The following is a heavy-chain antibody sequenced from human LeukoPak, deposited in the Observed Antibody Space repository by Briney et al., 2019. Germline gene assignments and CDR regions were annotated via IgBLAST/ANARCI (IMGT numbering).Heavy chain of an antibody. J-gene: IGHJ4*02. CDR1: GGSISSYY. Sequence: SETLSLTCTVSGGSISSYYWSWIRQPPGKGLEWIGYIYYSGSTNYNPSLKSRVTISVDTSKNQFSLKLSSVTAADTAVYYCARVGRDLNFDYWGQGTLVTVSS. V-gene: IGHV4-59*01. CDR2: IYYSGST. CDR3: ARVGRDLNFDY. D-gene: IGHD5-24*01.